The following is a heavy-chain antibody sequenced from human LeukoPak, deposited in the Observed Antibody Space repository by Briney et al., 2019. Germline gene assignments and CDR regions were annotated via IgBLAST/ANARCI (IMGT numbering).Heavy chain of an antibody. V-gene: IGHV5-51*01. CDR1: GYSFTKYW. Sequence: GESLKISCKGSGYSFTKYWIGWVRQMPGKGLEWMGIIYPGDSDTRYSPSFQGQVTISADKSTTTAFLRWRSLKASDTAMYYCARVSQSAYYYYYMDVWGKGTTVTVSS. J-gene: IGHJ6*03. CDR2: IYPGDSDT. CDR3: ARVSQSAYYYYYMDV. D-gene: IGHD6-19*01.